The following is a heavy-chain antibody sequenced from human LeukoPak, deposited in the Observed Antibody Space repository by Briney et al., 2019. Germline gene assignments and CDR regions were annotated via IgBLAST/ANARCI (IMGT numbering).Heavy chain of an antibody. Sequence: GGSLRLSCAASGFTFSSYSMNWVRQAPGKGLEWVSSISSSSSYIYYADSVKGRFTISRDNSKNTLFLQMNSLRAEDTAVYYCALGLLWFGELSPYYGMDVWGQGTTVTVSS. CDR2: ISSSSSYI. V-gene: IGHV3-21*04. D-gene: IGHD3-10*01. CDR1: GFTFSSYS. J-gene: IGHJ6*02. CDR3: ALGLLWFGELSPYYGMDV.